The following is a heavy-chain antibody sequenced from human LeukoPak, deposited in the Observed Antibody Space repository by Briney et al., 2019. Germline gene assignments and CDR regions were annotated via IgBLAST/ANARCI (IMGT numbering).Heavy chain of an antibody. Sequence: GGSLRLSCAASGFTFSSYGMHWVRQAPGKGLEWVAVIWYDGSNKYYADSVKGGFTISRDNSKNTLYLQMNSLKAEDTAIYYCAREVGTPQAFDIWGQGTMVTVSS. J-gene: IGHJ3*02. CDR3: AREVGTPQAFDI. CDR1: GFTFSSYG. D-gene: IGHD1-26*01. CDR2: IWYDGSNK. V-gene: IGHV3-33*01.